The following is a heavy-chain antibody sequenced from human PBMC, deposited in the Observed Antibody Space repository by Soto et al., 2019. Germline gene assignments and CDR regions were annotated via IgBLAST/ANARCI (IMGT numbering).Heavy chain of an antibody. J-gene: IGHJ4*02. V-gene: IGHV3-9*01. CDR2: ISWNSGSI. CDR3: AKFTSSLMGIRGGLGGGQDY. Sequence: EVQLVESGGGLVQPGRSLRLSCAASGFTFDDYAMHWVRQAPGKGLEWVSGISWNSGSIGYADSVKGRFTISRDNAKNSLYLQMDSLRAEDTALYYCAKFTSSLMGIRGGLGGGQDYWGQGTLVTVSS. D-gene: IGHD2-8*01. CDR1: GFTFDDYA.